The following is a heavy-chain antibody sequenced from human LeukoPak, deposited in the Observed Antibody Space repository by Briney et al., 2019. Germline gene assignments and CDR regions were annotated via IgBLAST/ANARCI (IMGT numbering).Heavy chain of an antibody. CDR3: AKLAGIRGWFVYYFDY. CDR2: MSGRGDTS. J-gene: IGHJ4*02. D-gene: IGHD6-19*01. CDR1: GFTFGTHA. V-gene: IGHV3-23*01. Sequence: GGSLRLSCAASGFTFGTHAMTWVRRAPGKGLEWVSGMSGRGDTSYYADSVKGRFTISRDNSKNTLFLQMNSLRAEDTAVYYCAKLAGIRGWFVYYFDYWGQGTLVTVS.